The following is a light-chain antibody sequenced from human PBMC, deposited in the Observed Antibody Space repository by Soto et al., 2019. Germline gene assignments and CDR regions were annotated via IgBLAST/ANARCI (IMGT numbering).Light chain of an antibody. CDR1: QSISSY. J-gene: IGKJ1*01. V-gene: IGKV1-39*01. CDR2: AAS. CDR3: HQSYSTPTWT. Sequence: DIQMTQSPSSLSASVGDRVTITCRASQSISSYLNWYQQKQGKAPKLLIYAASSLQSGVPSRFSGSGSGTDFTLTISSLQPEDFATYYCHQSYSTPTWTFGQGTKVEIK.